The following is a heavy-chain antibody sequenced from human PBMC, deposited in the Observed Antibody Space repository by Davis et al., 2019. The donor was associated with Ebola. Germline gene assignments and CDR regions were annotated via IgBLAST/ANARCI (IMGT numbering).Heavy chain of an antibody. CDR1: GFTVSSNY. Sequence: GGSLRLSCAASGFTVSSNYMSWVRQAPGKGLEWVSVIYSGGNTIYADSVKGRFTISRDNANNAVYLQMNSLRAEDTAVYYCARDYNGPAIVWGQGTTVTVAS. D-gene: IGHD3-10*01. J-gene: IGHJ6*02. CDR2: IYSGGNT. CDR3: ARDYNGPAIV. V-gene: IGHV3-53*01.